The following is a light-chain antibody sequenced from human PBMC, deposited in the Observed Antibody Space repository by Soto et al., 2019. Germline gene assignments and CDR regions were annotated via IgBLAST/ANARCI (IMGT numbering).Light chain of an antibody. Sequence: DIQMTQSSSSLSASVGDRVTSTCQASQDISNYLNWYQQKPGKAPKLLIYDASNLETGVPSRFSGSGSGTDFTFTISSLQPEDIATYYCQQYDNLPLTFGGGTKVDIK. CDR2: DAS. V-gene: IGKV1-33*01. J-gene: IGKJ4*01. CDR1: QDISNY. CDR3: QQYDNLPLT.